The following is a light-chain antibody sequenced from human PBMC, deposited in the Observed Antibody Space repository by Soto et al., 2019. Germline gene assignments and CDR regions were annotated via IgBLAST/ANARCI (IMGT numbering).Light chain of an antibody. V-gene: IGKV1-27*01. CDR2: DAS. Sequence: DIQMTQSPSSLSASVGARVTITCRASQGISNYLAWYQQKPAKVPKLLIYDASTLQSGVPSRFSGSGSGTDFTLTISSLQPGDVANHYCNKYNCAPFTFGRGTKVDIE. J-gene: IGKJ3*01. CDR1: QGISNY. CDR3: NKYNCAPFT.